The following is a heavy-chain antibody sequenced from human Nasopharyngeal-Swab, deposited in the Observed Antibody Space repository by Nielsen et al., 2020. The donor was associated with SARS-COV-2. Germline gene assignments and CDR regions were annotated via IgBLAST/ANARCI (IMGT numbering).Heavy chain of an antibody. D-gene: IGHD3-22*01. Sequence: WVRQAPGQGLEWMGWISTNTGSSNIAQDLQGRVTMTTDTSTSTAYMELRSLRSDDTARYYCARDRWVCLLSGSRPLYYAGMDVWGQGTTVTVSS. CDR3: ARDRWVCLLSGSRPLYYAGMDV. V-gene: IGHV1-18*01. CDR2: ISTNTGSS. J-gene: IGHJ6*02.